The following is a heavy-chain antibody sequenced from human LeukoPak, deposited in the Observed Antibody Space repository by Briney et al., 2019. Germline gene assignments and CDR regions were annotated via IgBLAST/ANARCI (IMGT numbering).Heavy chain of an antibody. D-gene: IGHD2-21*01. Sequence: GGSLRLSCAASGFTFSSYGMHWVRQAPGKGLEWVAFIRYDGSNKYYRDSVKGRFTISRDNSKNTLYLQMNSLRAEDTAVYYCAKESRAYCGGDCYSEYFQHWGQGTLVTVSS. CDR1: GFTFSSYG. V-gene: IGHV3-30*02. J-gene: IGHJ1*01. CDR2: IRYDGSNK. CDR3: AKESRAYCGGDCYSEYFQH.